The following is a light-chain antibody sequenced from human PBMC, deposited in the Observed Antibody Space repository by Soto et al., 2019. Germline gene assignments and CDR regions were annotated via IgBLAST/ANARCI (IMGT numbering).Light chain of an antibody. CDR1: QPISSW. Sequence: DIQMTQSPPTLSASVGDRVTITCRASQPISSWLAWYHQKPGKAPKLLIYDASSLGSGVPSRFSGSGSGTEFTLTITRLQPDDSATYYCQQYNGWTFGQGTKVDIK. CDR3: QQYNGWT. V-gene: IGKV1-5*01. J-gene: IGKJ1*01. CDR2: DAS.